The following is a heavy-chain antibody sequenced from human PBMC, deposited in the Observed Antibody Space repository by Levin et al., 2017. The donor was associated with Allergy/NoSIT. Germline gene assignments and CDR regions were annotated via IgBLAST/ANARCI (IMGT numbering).Heavy chain of an antibody. V-gene: IGHV1-24*01. CDR2: FDPEDGET. Sequence: GESLKISCKVSGYTLTELSMHWVRQAPGKGLEWMGGFDPEDGETIYAQKFQGRVTMTEDTSTDTAYMELSSLRSEDTAVYYCATVGYPGFGRALTTLDAFDSWGQGTMVTVSS. D-gene: IGHD3-10*01. CDR1: GYTLTELS. CDR3: ATVGYPGFGRALTTLDAFDS. J-gene: IGHJ3*02.